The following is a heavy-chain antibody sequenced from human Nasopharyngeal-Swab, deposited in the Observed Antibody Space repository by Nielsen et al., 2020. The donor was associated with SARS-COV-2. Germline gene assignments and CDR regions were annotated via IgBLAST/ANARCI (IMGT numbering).Heavy chain of an antibody. CDR2: ISSSSSYI. J-gene: IGHJ6*02. D-gene: IGHD3-10*01. CDR3: AAYYAAGSYSSGSSNYYYYGKDV. Sequence: GGSLRLSCVASGFTFSSYNMNWVRPAPGKGLEWVSCISSSSSYIYYEDSVKGRFTISRDNAENSLYLQMNSLRAEDTAVYYRAAYYAAGSYSSGSSNYYYYGKDVWGQGTTVTVSS. V-gene: IGHV3-21*01. CDR1: GFTFSSYN.